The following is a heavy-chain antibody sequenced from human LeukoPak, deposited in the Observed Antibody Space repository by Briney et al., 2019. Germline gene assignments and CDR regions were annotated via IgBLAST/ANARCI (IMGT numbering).Heavy chain of an antibody. CDR3: ARVGGYSYGNYYFNY. V-gene: IGHV4-38-2*01. Sequence: SEALSLTCAVSGYSISSGYYWGWIRQPPGKGLDWIGSISHSGSTYYNPSLRSRVTISIDTSKNQFSLRLNSVTATDTAVYYCARVGGYSYGNYYFNYWGQGTLVTVSS. CDR2: ISHSGST. J-gene: IGHJ4*02. CDR1: GYSISSGYY. D-gene: IGHD5-18*01.